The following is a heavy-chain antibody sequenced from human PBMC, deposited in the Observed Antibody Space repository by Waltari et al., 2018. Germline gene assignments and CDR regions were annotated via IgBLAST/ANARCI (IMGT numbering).Heavy chain of an antibody. CDR1: GGSISSYY. Sequence: QVQLQESGPGLVKPSETLSLTCTVSGGSISSYYWSWIRQPPGKGLEWIGYIYYSGSTNYNPSLKSRVTISVDTSKNQFSLKLSSVTAADTAVYYCARASYYDFWSGYPLADYWGQGTLVTVSS. CDR3: ARASYYDFWSGYPLADY. J-gene: IGHJ4*02. D-gene: IGHD3-3*01. CDR2: IYYSGST. V-gene: IGHV4-59*01.